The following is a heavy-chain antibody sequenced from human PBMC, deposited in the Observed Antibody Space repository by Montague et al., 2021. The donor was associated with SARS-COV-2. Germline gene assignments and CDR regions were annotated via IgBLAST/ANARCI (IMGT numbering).Heavy chain of an antibody. CDR3: AKVGAILTGYSLIKLDA. J-gene: IGHJ5*02. D-gene: IGHD3-9*01. Sequence: SLRLSCAASGFTFSSYWMSWVRQAPGKGLEWVVNIKQDGSEKYYVDSVKGRFTISRDNAKNSLYLQMNSLRDVDTAVYYCAKVGAILTGYSLIKLDAWGQGTLVIVSS. V-gene: IGHV3-7*03. CDR1: GFTFSSYW. CDR2: IKQDGSEK.